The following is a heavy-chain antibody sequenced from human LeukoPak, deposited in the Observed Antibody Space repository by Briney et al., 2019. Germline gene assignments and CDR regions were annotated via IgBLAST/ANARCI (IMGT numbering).Heavy chain of an antibody. D-gene: IGHD3-10*01. V-gene: IGHV4-34*01. J-gene: IGHJ5*02. Sequence: SETLSLTCAVYGGSFSGYYWSWIRQPPGKGLEWIGEINHSGSTNYNPSLKSRVTISVDTSKNQFSLKLSSVTAADTAVYYCARSLKGSGSFYWFDPWGQGTLVTVSS. CDR2: INHSGST. CDR1: GGSFSGYY. CDR3: ARSLKGSGSFYWFDP.